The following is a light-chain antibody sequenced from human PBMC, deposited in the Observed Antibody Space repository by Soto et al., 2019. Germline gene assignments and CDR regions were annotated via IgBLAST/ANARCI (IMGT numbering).Light chain of an antibody. CDR1: QSIGRF. V-gene: IGKV1-39*01. CDR3: QQSFNTTLT. CDR2: VAS. Sequence: DIQMTQSPSSLSASVGDRVTITCRASQSIGRFLNWHQQKPGKPPNVLINVASTLRSGVPSRFSGSGSGTDFNLTINSLQPEDFATYFCQQSFNTTLTFGGWTKVDIX. J-gene: IGKJ4*01.